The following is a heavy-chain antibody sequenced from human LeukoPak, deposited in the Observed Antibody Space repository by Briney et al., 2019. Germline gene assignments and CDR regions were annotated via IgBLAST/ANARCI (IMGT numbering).Heavy chain of an antibody. Sequence: ASVKVSCKASGYTFNYYAITWVRQAPGHGLEWMGWISAYNGNTNYAQKFQGRVTMTTDTSTSTAYMELSSLRSEDTAVYYCARGDPLTGTTGYYYGMDVWGQGTTVTVSS. CDR1: GYTFNYYA. V-gene: IGHV1-18*01. J-gene: IGHJ6*02. CDR2: ISAYNGNT. D-gene: IGHD1-7*01. CDR3: ARGDPLTGTTGYYYGMDV.